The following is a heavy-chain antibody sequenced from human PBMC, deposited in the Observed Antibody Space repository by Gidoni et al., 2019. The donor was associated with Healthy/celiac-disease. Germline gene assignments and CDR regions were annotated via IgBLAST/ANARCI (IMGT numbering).Heavy chain of an antibody. V-gene: IGHV1-69*17. Sequence: QVQLVQSGAEVKKPGSSVQVSCKASGGTFSSYAISWVRQAPGQGLEWLGGFIPIFGIANDAQKFQGRVTITAGKSTSTAYMELSSLRSEDTAVYYGARDEADYDFWSGYFLYYYGMDVWGQGTTVTVSS. J-gene: IGHJ6*02. D-gene: IGHD3-3*01. CDR2: FIPIFGIA. CDR1: GGTFSSYA. CDR3: ARDEADYDFWSGYFLYYYGMDV.